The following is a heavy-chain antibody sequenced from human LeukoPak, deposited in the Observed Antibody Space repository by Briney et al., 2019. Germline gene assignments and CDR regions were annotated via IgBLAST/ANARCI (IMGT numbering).Heavy chain of an antibody. D-gene: IGHD3-22*01. J-gene: IGHJ4*02. V-gene: IGHV3-53*01. Sequence: GGSLRLSCAASGFTVSNSYMSWVRQAPGKGLEWVSVIYSGGTTYYADSVKGRFTISRDNSKNTLYLQMNSLSAEDTAVYYCAKGDITMIPDWGQGTLVTVSS. CDR2: IYSGGTT. CDR1: GFTVSNSY. CDR3: AKGDITMIPD.